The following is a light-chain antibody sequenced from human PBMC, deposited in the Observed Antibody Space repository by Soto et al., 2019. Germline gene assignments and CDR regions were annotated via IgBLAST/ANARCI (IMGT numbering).Light chain of an antibody. Sequence: QSVLTQPASVSGSPGQSITISCTGASSDVGVYDFVSWYQQLPRKAPKLISYELSFRPSGVSNRFSGSKSGNTASLTISGLQAEDEADYYCSSYSSSSTWVFGGGTQLTVL. CDR1: SSDVGVYDF. CDR3: SSYSSSSTWV. J-gene: IGLJ3*02. V-gene: IGLV2-14*01. CDR2: ELS.